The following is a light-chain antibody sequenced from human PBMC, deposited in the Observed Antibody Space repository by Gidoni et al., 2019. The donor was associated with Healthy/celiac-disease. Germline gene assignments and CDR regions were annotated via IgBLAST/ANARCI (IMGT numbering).Light chain of an antibody. V-gene: IGKV3-11*01. CDR2: DAS. J-gene: IGKJ2*01. CDR3: QQRSNI. CDR1: QSVSSY. Sequence: IVLTQSPATLSLSPGERATLSCRASQSVSSYLAWYQQKPGQAPRLLIYDASNRATGIPARFSGSGSGTDFTLTISSLEPEDFAVYYCQQRSNIFGQXTKLEIK.